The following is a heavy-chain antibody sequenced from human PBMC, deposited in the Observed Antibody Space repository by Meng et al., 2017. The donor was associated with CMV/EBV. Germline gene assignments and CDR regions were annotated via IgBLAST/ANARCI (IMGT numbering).Heavy chain of an antibody. J-gene: IGHJ4*02. CDR2: IYYSGST. V-gene: IGHV4-30-4*08. CDR1: GGSISSGDYY. CDR3: ARAAPDYYDSSGPPDY. Sequence: QVQLQESGPGLVKPSQTLSLTCTVSGGSISSGDYYWSWIRQPPGKGLEWIGYIYYSGSTYYNPSLKSRVIISVDTSKNQFSLKLSSVTAADTAVYYCARAAPDYYDSSGPPDYWGQGTLVTVSS. D-gene: IGHD3-22*01.